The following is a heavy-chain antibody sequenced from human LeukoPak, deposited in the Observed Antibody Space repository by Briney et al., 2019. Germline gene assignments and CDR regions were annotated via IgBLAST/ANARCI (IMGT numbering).Heavy chain of an antibody. CDR2: IDPSDSYT. CDR3: AGPYYYGSGFYGMDV. D-gene: IGHD3-10*01. Sequence: GESLRISCKCSGYSFTSYWISWVRQMPGKGLEWMGRIDPSDSYTNYSPSFQGHVTISADKSISTAYPQWSSLKASDTAMYYCAGPYYYGSGFYGMDVWGQGTTVTVSS. J-gene: IGHJ6*02. CDR1: GYSFTSYW. V-gene: IGHV5-10-1*01.